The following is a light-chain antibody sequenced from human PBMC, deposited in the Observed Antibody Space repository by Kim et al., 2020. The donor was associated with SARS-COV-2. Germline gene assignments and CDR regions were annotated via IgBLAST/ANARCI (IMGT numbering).Light chain of an antibody. CDR3: QAWDSRTSTWV. CDR2: QDN. V-gene: IGLV3-1*01. J-gene: IGLJ3*02. Sequence: SYELTQPPSVSVSPVQTANITCSGNELGDKYVCWYQQKPGQSPVLVIYQDNKWPSGIPERFSGANSGDTATLTISGTQALDEADYYCQAWDSRTSTWVFGGGTQLTVL. CDR1: ELGDKY.